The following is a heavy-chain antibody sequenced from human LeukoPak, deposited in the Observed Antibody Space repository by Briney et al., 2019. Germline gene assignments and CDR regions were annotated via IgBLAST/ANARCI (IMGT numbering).Heavy chain of an antibody. CDR2: ISSSSSYT. J-gene: IGHJ3*02. V-gene: IGHV3-11*03. CDR3: ARREYYYDSSGYYYDAFDI. D-gene: IGHD3-22*01. Sequence: GGSLRPSCAASGFTLSDYYMSWIRQAPGKGLEWVSYISSSSSYTNYADSVKGRFTISRDNAKNSLYLQMNGLRAEDTAVYYCARREYYYDSSGYYYDAFDIWGQGTMVTVSS. CDR1: GFTLSDYY.